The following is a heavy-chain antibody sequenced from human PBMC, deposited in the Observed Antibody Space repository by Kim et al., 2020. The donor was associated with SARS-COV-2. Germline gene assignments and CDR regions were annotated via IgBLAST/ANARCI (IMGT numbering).Heavy chain of an antibody. Sequence: GGSLRLSCAASGFTVSSNYMSWVRQAPGKGLEWVSVIYSGGSTYYADSVKGRFTISRDNSKNTLYLQMNSLRAEDTAVYYCARDREEYCSGGSCYFFDYWGQGTLVTVSS. D-gene: IGHD2-15*01. CDR2: IYSGGST. J-gene: IGHJ4*02. CDR3: ARDREEYCSGGSCYFFDY. CDR1: GFTVSSNY. V-gene: IGHV3-53*01.